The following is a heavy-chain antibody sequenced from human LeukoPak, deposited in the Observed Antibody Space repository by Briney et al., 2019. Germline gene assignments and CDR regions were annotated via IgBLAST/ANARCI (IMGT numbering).Heavy chain of an antibody. Sequence: TPSETLSLTCGASGGSVTSTNWWPWVRQPPGKGLEWIGEVLLDGSTNYDPSLKSRLPISPDLSENHISLKLTSVTAADTAVYYCAREDGFFRPLDYSGQGTLVTVSS. D-gene: IGHD3-3*01. J-gene: IGHJ4*02. CDR2: VLLDGST. CDR1: GGSVTSTNW. V-gene: IGHV4-4*02. CDR3: AREDGFFRPLDY.